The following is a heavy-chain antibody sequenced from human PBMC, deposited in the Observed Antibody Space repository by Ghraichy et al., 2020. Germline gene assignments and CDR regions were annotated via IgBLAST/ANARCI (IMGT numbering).Heavy chain of an antibody. CDR2: INPSGGST. D-gene: IGHD5-12*01. CDR3: ARDPRYSGYDFRPHFDY. Sequence: ASVKVSCKASGYTFTSYYMHWVRQAPGQGLEWMGIINPSGGSTSYAQKFQGRVTMTRDTSTSTVYMELSSLRSEDTAVYYCARDPRYSGYDFRPHFDYWGQGTLVTVSS. J-gene: IGHJ4*02. CDR1: GYTFTSYY. V-gene: IGHV1-46*01.